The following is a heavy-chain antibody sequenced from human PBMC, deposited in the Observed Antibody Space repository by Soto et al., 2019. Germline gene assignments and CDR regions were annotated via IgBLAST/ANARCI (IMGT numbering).Heavy chain of an antibody. CDR3: ARDEAFEYSSSSGSDAFDI. V-gene: IGHV4-34*01. D-gene: IGHD6-6*01. CDR1: GGSFSGYY. Sequence: PSETLSLTCAVYGGSFSGYYWSWIRQPPGKGLEWIGEINHSGSTNYNPSLKSRVTISVDTSKNQFSLKLSSVTAADTAVYYCARDEAFEYSSSSGSDAFDIWGQGTMVTVS. J-gene: IGHJ3*02. CDR2: INHSGST.